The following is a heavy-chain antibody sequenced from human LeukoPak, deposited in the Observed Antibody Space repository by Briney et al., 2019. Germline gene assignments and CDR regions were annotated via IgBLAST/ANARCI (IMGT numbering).Heavy chain of an antibody. CDR3: AMSLLLGAFDL. Sequence: PGGSLRLSCAVSGFTSSTFAMNWVRQAPGKGLEWVSSISGSGMSTYYADSVKGRFTISRDNSKNTLYMQMNSLRGEDTAVYYCAMSLLLGAFDLWGLGTMVTVSS. V-gene: IGHV3-23*01. J-gene: IGHJ3*01. CDR1: GFTSSTFA. D-gene: IGHD5/OR15-5a*01. CDR2: ISGSGMST.